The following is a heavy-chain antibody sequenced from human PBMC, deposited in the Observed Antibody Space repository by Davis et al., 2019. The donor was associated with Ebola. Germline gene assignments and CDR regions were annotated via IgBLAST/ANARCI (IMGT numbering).Heavy chain of an antibody. CDR2: INAGNGNT. J-gene: IGHJ4*02. V-gene: IGHV1-3*01. Sequence: ASVKVSCKASGYTFTKYAIHWVCQAPGQRLEWMGWINAGNGNTKYSQKFQGRVTMTTDTSTSTAYMELRSLRSDDTAVYYCAREYPGDYNFDYWGQGTLVTVSS. CDR1: GYTFTKYA. D-gene: IGHD4-17*01. CDR3: AREYPGDYNFDY.